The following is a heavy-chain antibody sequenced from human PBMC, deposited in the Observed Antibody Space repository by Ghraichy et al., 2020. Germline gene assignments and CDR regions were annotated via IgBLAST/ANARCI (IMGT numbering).Heavy chain of an antibody. Sequence: ASVKVSCKASGYTFTSYGISWVRQAPGQGLEWMGWISAYNGNTNYAQKLQGRVTMTTDTSTSTAYMELRSLRSDDTAVYYCARLDCSGGSCYHVGDYWGQGTLVTVSS. CDR1: GYTFTSYG. CDR2: ISAYNGNT. J-gene: IGHJ4*02. CDR3: ARLDCSGGSCYHVGDY. D-gene: IGHD2-15*01. V-gene: IGHV1-18*01.